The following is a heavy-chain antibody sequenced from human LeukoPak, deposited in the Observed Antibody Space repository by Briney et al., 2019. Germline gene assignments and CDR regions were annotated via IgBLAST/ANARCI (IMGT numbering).Heavy chain of an antibody. CDR2: IYYSGST. CDR3: ARDNAGANWFDP. D-gene: IGHD6-13*01. V-gene: IGHV4-61*01. Sequence: SETLSLTCTVSGGPVSSGSYYWSWIRQPPGKGLEWIGYIYYSGSTNYNPSLKSRVTISVDTSKNQFSLKLSSVTAADTAVYYCARDNAGANWFDPWGQGTLVTVSS. CDR1: GGPVSSGSYY. J-gene: IGHJ5*02.